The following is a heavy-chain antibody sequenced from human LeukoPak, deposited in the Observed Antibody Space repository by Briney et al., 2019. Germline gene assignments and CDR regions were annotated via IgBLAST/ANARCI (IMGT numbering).Heavy chain of an antibody. CDR3: ARGPEDTAMDYYFDY. D-gene: IGHD5-18*01. CDR1: GFTFSSYS. Sequence: GGSLRLSCATSGFTFSSYSMNSVRQAPGKGLESVSSISSSSSYIYYADSLKGRFNISRDNAKNSLYLQLHSLRAADTAVYYCARGPEDTAMDYYFDYWGQGTLVTVSS. J-gene: IGHJ4*02. V-gene: IGHV3-21*01. CDR2: ISSSSSYI.